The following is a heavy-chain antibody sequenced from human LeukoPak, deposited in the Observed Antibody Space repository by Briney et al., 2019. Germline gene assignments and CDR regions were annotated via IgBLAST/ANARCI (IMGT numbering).Heavy chain of an antibody. V-gene: IGHV4-4*02. J-gene: IGHJ6*04. Sequence: SETLSLTCAVSGGSISSSNWWSRVRQPPGKGLEWIGEIYHSGSTNYNPSLKSRVTMSVDKSKRQFSLKLSSVTAADTAVYYCARDCHSMVRGVMDVWGKGTTVTVSS. CDR2: IYHSGST. CDR1: GGSISSSNW. CDR3: ARDCHSMVRGVMDV. D-gene: IGHD3-10*01.